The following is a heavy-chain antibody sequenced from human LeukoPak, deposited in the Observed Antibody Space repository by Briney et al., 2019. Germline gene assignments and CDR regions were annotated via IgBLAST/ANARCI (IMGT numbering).Heavy chain of an antibody. V-gene: IGHV3-30-3*01. CDR3: ARPGPPRYFQH. J-gene: IGHJ1*01. CDR2: ISSDGSNK. Sequence: GSLRLSCAPSGLSFSSYTIHWVRQAPVKGLEWVALISSDGSNKYYADSVKGRFTISRDNSKNTLYLQMNSLRAEDTAVYYCARPGPPRYFQHWGQGTLVTVSS. CDR1: GLSFSSYT.